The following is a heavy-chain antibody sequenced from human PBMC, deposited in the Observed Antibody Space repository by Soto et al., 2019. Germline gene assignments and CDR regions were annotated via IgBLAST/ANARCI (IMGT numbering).Heavy chain of an antibody. CDR3: ARLATRYYFDY. CDR2: IYYSGST. J-gene: IGHJ4*02. V-gene: IGHV4-59*01. D-gene: IGHD1-1*01. Sequence: PSETLSLTCTVSGGSISSYYWSWIRRPPGKGLEWIGYIYYSGSTNYNPSLNSRVTISVDTSKNQFSLKMSSVTAADTAVYYCARLATRYYFDYWGQGTLVTVSS. CDR1: GGSISSYY.